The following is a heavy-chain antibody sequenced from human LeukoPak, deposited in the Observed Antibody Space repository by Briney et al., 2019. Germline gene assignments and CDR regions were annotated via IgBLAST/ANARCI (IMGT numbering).Heavy chain of an antibody. D-gene: IGHD5-18*01. Sequence: PSETLSLTCAVSGGSISSTNWWSWVRQPPGKGLEWIGEIYHSGSTNYNPSLKSRVTISVDTSKNQFSLKLSSVTAADTAVYYCARGWAAMVLSYYYYYYMDVWGKGTTVTVSS. J-gene: IGHJ6*03. CDR2: IYHSGST. CDR3: ARGWAAMVLSYYYYYYMDV. V-gene: IGHV4-4*02. CDR1: GGSISSTNW.